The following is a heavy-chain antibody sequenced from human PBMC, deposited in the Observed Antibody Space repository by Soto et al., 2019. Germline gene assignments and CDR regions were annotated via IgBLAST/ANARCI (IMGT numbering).Heavy chain of an antibody. CDR2: ISGYNDNT. J-gene: IGHJ4*02. D-gene: IGHD2-15*01. CDR3: AREYCSGGSCYGNDY. Sequence: QIQLVQSGAEVQKPGASVKVSCKASGYTFTTYGISWVRQAPGQGLEWMGWISGYNDNTKYAQNLQGRVTMTTDTSTTTAYMELRSRRSDDTAVYYCAREYCSGGSCYGNDYRGQGTPVTVSS. CDR1: GYTFTTYG. V-gene: IGHV1-18*01.